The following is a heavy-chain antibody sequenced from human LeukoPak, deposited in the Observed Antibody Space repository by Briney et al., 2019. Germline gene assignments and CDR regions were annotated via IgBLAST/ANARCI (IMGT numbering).Heavy chain of an antibody. CDR2: IKQDGSEK. CDR1: GFTFSSYA. J-gene: IGHJ3*02. CDR3: AREHSNLEAFDI. D-gene: IGHD4-11*01. V-gene: IGHV3-7*01. Sequence: GGSLRLSCAASGFTFSSYAMHWVRQAPGKGLEWVANIKQDGSEKYQMDSVKGRFTISRDNAKNSLYLQMNSLRADDTAVYYCAREHSNLEAFDIWGQGTMVTVSS.